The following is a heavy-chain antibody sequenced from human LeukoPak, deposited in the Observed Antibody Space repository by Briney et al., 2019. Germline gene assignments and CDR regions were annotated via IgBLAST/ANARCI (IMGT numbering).Heavy chain of an antibody. D-gene: IGHD6-19*01. J-gene: IGHJ4*02. CDR1: GGSFSGYY. V-gene: IGHV4-34*01. CDR2: INHSGST. CDR3: AREHIGYSSGWSDY. Sequence: PSETLSLTCAVYGGSFSGYYWSWIRQPPGKGLEWIGEINHSGSTNYNPSLKSRVTISADTSKNQFTLKLSSVTAAGTAVYYCAREHIGYSSGWSDYWGQGTLVTVSS.